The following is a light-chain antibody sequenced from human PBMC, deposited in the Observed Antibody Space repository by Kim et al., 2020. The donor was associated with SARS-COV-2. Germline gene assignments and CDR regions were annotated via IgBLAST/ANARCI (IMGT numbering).Light chain of an antibody. CDR3: QQYDTYPWT. CDR1: QNIHIW. J-gene: IGKJ1*01. V-gene: IGKV1-5*03. Sequence: ASVGDRVTISCRASQNIHIWLAWFQQKPGKAPRVLMYKASTLESGVPSRFSGSGSGTEFTLTINSLQPDDFATYYCQQYDTYPWTFGQGTKVDIK. CDR2: KAS.